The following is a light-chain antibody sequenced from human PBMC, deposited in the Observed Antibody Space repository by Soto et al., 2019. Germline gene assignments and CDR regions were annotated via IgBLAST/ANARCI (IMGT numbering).Light chain of an antibody. Sequence: QSALTQPPSVSGSPGQSVTISCTGTSSDVGSYNRVSWYQQPPGTASKLMIYEVSNRPSGVPDRFSGSKSGNTASLTISGLQAEDEADYYCSSYTSSSTFVVFGGGTKLTVL. CDR1: SSDVGSYNR. CDR3: SSYTSSSTFVV. CDR2: EVS. J-gene: IGLJ2*01. V-gene: IGLV2-18*02.